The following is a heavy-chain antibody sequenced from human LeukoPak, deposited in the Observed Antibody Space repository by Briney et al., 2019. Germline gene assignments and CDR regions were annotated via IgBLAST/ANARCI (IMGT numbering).Heavy chain of an antibody. V-gene: IGHV4-39*02. J-gene: IGHJ4*02. CDR1: GDSISSSHYY. CDR3: VRDYSNFVQGD. CDR2: IYSGGET. Sequence: SETLSLTCTVSGDSISSSHYYWGWIRQSPGKGLEWIGSIYSGGETHYSPSLNSRVTIFLDTSKNRFSLNLISVTATDTAVYYCVRDYSNFVQGDWGQGTLVTVSS. D-gene: IGHD4-11*01.